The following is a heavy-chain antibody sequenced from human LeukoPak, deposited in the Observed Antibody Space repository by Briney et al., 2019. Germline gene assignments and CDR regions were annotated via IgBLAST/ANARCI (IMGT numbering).Heavy chain of an antibody. J-gene: IGHJ6*02. CDR3: ARNIGYCSSTSCYYYYGMDV. CDR1: GGSTSSYY. D-gene: IGHD2-2*01. V-gene: IGHV4-59*01. CDR2: IYYSGST. Sequence: PSETLSLTCTVSGGSTSSYYWSWIRQPPGKGLEWIGYIYYSGSTNYNPSLKSRVTISVDTSKNQFSLKLSSVTAADTAVYYCARNIGYCSSTSCYYYYGMDVWGQGTTVTVSS.